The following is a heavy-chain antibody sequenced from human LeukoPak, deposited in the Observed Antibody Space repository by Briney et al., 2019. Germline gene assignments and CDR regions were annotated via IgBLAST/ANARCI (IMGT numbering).Heavy chain of an antibody. CDR2: IYYSGST. CDR1: GGSISSGDYY. V-gene: IGHV4-30-4*01. CDR3: ARRMVTGYNWFDP. J-gene: IGHJ5*02. Sequence: SQTLSLTCTVSGGSISSGDYYWSWIRQPRGKGLEWIGYIYYSGSTYYNPSLKSRVTISVDTSKNQFSLKLSSVTAADTAVYYCARRMVTGYNWFDPWGQGTLVTVSS. D-gene: IGHD2-21*02.